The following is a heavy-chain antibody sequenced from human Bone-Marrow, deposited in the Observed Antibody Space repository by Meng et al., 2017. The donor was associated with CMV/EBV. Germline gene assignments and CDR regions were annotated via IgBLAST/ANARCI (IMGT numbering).Heavy chain of an antibody. D-gene: IGHD2-2*01. J-gene: IGHJ6*02. CDR3: ARVLVSCSSTSCSAYYYGMDV. CDR2: INPKTGDT. V-gene: IGHV1-2*02. CDR1: GHTFIGYY. Sequence: ASVKVSCKASGHTFIGYYMHWVRQAPGQGFEWMGSINPKTGDTNYAQNFQGRVTTTRDTSISSAYMELRRLKSDDTAVYYCARVLVSCSSTSCSAYYYGMDVWGQGTTVTVSS.